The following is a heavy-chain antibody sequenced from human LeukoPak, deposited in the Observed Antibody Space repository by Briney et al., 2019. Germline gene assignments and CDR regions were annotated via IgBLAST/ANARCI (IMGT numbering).Heavy chain of an antibody. D-gene: IGHD6-25*01. Sequence: ASVNVSRKSSGYSFTIYDNYWVRLGPAQGQERMGVMNLNSGNTGNSQKFQGRVTMTSNTSISTAYMELSSLRSEDTAVYYSARGSRGQRERRYYYYYCMDVWGEAITVTVS. V-gene: IGHV1-8*01. J-gene: IGHJ6*01. CDR3: ARGSRGQRERRYYYYYCMDV. CDR2: MNLNSGNT. CDR1: GYSFTIYD.